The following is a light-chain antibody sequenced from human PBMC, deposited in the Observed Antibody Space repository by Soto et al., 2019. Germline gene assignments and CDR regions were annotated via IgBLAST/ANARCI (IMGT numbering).Light chain of an antibody. V-gene: IGLV2-11*01. CDR1: SSDVGGYNS. Sequence: QSALTQPRSVSGSPGQSVTISCTGTSSDVGGYNSVSWYQQHPDKAPKFMIYDVSKRPSGVPDRFSGSKSGNTASLTISGRQAEEEADYYCCSYAGSDTHYVFGTGTKVTVL. CDR3: CSYAGSDTHYV. J-gene: IGLJ1*01. CDR2: DVS.